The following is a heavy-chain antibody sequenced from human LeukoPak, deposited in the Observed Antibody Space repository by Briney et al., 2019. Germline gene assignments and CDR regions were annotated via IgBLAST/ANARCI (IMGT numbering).Heavy chain of an antibody. V-gene: IGHV1-2*02. CDR1: GYTFTGYY. CDR3: ARGFLYSSGWYEGGHY. CDR2: INPNSGGT. J-gene: IGHJ4*02. Sequence: ASVKVSCKASGYTFTGYYMHWVRQAPGQGLEWMGWINPNSGGTNYAQKFQGRVTMTRDTSISTAYMELSRLRSDDTAVYYCARGFLYSSGWYEGGHYWGQGTLVTVSS. D-gene: IGHD6-19*01.